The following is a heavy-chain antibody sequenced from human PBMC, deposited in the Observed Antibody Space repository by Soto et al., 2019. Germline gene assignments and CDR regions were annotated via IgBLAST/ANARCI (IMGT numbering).Heavy chain of an antibody. D-gene: IGHD3-22*01. CDR1: GGTFSSYA. J-gene: IGHJ4*02. Sequence: SVKVSCKASGGTFSSYAISWVRQAPGQGLEWMGGIIPIFGTANYAQKFQGRVTITADESTSTAYMELSSLRSEDTAVYYCASGINYYDSSGHGGAFDYWGQGTLVTVSS. CDR3: ASGINYYDSSGHGGAFDY. CDR2: IIPIFGTA. V-gene: IGHV1-69*13.